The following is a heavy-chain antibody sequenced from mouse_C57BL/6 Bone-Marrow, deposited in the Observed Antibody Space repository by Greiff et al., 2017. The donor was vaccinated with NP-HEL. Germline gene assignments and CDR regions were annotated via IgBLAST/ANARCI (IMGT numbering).Heavy chain of an antibody. CDR3: ARWGQLRAWFAY. Sequence: QVHVKQSGAELARPGASVKLSCKASGYTFTSYGISWVKQRTGQGLEWIGEIYPRSGNTYYNEKFKGKATLTADKSSSTAYMELRSLTSEDSAVYFCARWGQLRAWFAYWGQGTLVTVSA. J-gene: IGHJ3*01. V-gene: IGHV1-81*01. CDR1: GYTFTSYG. CDR2: IYPRSGNT. D-gene: IGHD3-2*02.